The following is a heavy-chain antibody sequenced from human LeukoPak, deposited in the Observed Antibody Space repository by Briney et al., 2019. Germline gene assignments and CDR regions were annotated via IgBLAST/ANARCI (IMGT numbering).Heavy chain of an antibody. CDR1: GGSFSGYY. D-gene: IGHD3-3*01. V-gene: IGHV4-34*01. CDR3: ARGFRDDFWSGYYERPYYGMDV. J-gene: IGHJ6*02. Sequence: SETLSLTCAVYGGSFSGYYWSWIRQPPGKGLEWIGEINHSGSTNYNPSLKSRVTISVDTSKNQFSLKLSSVTAADTAVYYCARGFRDDFWSGYYERPYYGMDVWGQGTTVTVSS. CDR2: INHSGST.